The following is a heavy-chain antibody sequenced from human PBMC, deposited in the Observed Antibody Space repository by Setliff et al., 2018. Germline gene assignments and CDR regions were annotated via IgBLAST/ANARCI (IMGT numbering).Heavy chain of an antibody. J-gene: IGHJ3*02. Sequence: GGSLRLSCAASGFTFSSYSMNWVRQAPGKGLEWVSSISSTSSYIYYADSVKGRFTISRDNAKRSLYLQMNGLRADDTGVYYCVRDDADNYDAFDNWGQGTLVTVSS. CDR3: VRDDADNYDAFDN. D-gene: IGHD3-22*01. CDR2: ISSTSSYI. V-gene: IGHV3-21*01. CDR1: GFTFSSYS.